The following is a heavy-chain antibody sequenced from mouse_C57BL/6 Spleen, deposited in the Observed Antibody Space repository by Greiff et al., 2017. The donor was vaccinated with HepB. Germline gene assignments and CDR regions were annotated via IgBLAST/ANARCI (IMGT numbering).Heavy chain of an antibody. J-gene: IGHJ1*03. CDR3: ARDGDSYFDV. Sequence: EVQGVESGGGLVKPGGSLKLSCAASGFTFSSYAMSWVRQTPEKRLEWVATISDGGSYTYYPDNVKGRFTISRDNAKNNLYLQMSHLKSEDTAMYYCARDGDSYFDVWGTGTTVTVSS. CDR1: GFTFSSYA. V-gene: IGHV5-4*01. CDR2: ISDGGSYT.